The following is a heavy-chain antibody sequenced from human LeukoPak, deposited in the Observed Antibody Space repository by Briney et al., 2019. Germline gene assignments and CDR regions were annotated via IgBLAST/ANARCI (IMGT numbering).Heavy chain of an antibody. Sequence: PGGSLRLSCAASGFTFSSYAMGWVRQAPGKGLEWVSAISGSGGSTYYADSVKGRFTISRDNSKNTLYLQMNSLRAEDTAVYYCAKIDHYDSSGRRPFDYWGQGTLVTVSS. J-gene: IGHJ4*02. CDR3: AKIDHYDSSGRRPFDY. V-gene: IGHV3-23*01. CDR1: GFTFSSYA. D-gene: IGHD3-22*01. CDR2: ISGSGGST.